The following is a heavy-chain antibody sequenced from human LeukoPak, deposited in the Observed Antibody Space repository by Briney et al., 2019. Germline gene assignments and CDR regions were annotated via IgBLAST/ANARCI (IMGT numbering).Heavy chain of an antibody. J-gene: IGHJ5*02. CDR2: IYTSGST. V-gene: IGHV4-4*07. CDR3: ARDLGITMVRGVIRGGPNWFDP. D-gene: IGHD3-10*01. CDR1: GGAISSYY. Sequence: SETLSLTCTVSGGAISSYYWSWIRQPAGKGLEWIGRIYTSGSTNYNPSLKSRVTMSVDTSKNQFSLKLSSVTAADTAVYYCARDLGITMVRGVIRGGPNWFDPWGQGTLVTVSS.